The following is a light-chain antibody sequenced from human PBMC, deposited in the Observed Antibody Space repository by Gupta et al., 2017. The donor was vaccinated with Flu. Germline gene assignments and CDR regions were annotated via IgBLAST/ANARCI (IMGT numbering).Light chain of an antibody. CDR1: QDIGPS. CDR2: GAS. V-gene: IGKV1-16*01. CDR3: QHNNLCPIS. J-gene: IGKJ5*01. Sequence: PSSLSASIGDGVTISCRASQDIGPSVAWFQQRPGKAPKSLSSGASNLESGVTSRSSGSRAGTDFNLTISGLQPEEFATYYCQHNNLCPISFGQGTPVEFK.